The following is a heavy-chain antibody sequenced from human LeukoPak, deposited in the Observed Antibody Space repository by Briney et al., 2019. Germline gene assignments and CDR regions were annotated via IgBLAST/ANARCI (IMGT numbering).Heavy chain of an antibody. D-gene: IGHD3-3*01. CDR3: ASGVLEWLTTKGRDAFDI. J-gene: IGHJ3*02. V-gene: IGHV3-7*01. CDR1: GFTFSSYW. CDR2: IKQDGSEK. Sequence: GGSLRLSCAASGFTFSSYWMSWVRQAPGKGLERVANIKQDGSEKYYVDSVKGRFTISRDNAKNSLYLQMNSLRAEDTAVYYCASGVLEWLTTKGRDAFDIWGQGTMVTVSS.